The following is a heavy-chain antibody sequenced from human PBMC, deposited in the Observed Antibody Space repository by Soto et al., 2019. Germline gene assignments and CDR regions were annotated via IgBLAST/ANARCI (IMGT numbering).Heavy chain of an antibody. J-gene: IGHJ4*02. Sequence: HPWGSLRLSCAASGLIFSNYKMHWVRQAPGKGLVWVSRINTDGSITDYADSVKGRLTVSRDNAKNTMYLQMNSLTADDTAVYYCARDTNGLHYWGQGTLVNVSS. CDR2: INTDGSIT. D-gene: IGHD2-8*01. CDR3: ARDTNGLHY. V-gene: IGHV3-74*01. CDR1: GLIFSNYK.